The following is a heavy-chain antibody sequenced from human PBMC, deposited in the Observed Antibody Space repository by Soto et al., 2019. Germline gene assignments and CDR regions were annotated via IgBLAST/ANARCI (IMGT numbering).Heavy chain of an antibody. V-gene: IGHV3-23*01. D-gene: IGHD3-10*01. CDR3: ARVRFGELV. CDR1: GFTFSSYA. Sequence: EVQLLESGGGLVQPGGSLRLSCAASGFTFSSYAMSWVRQAPGKGLEWVSIIGVGGGDRYDPESVEGRFTISRDTSGDTLYLEMNSLRDEDTAVYYCARVRFGELVWGQGTLVTVSS. CDR2: IGVGGGDR. J-gene: IGHJ1*01.